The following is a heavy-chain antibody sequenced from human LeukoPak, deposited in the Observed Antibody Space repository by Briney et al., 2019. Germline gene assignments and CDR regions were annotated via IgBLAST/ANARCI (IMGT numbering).Heavy chain of an antibody. Sequence: GGSLRPSCAASGFTFSSYAMSWVRQAPGKGLEWVSAMSGSGGSTYYADSVKGRFTISRDNSKNALYLQMNSLRAEDTAVYYCATGISYGDYELHSIYYYYYGMDVWGQGTTVTVSS. CDR1: GFTFSSYA. CDR2: MSGSGGST. J-gene: IGHJ6*02. D-gene: IGHD4-17*01. V-gene: IGHV3-23*01. CDR3: ATGISYGDYELHSIYYYYYGMDV.